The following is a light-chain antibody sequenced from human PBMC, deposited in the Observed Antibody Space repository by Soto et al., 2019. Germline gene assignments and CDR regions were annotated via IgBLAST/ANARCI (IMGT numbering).Light chain of an antibody. Sequence: EIVMTQSPATLSVSPGGRATVSFRASQSVSSDFLAWYQQKAGQSPRLLIYGASTRATGIPARFSGSGFGTEFTLTISSLQSEDFAVYYCQQYKNWPLFGQGTRLEIK. J-gene: IGKJ5*01. CDR3: QQYKNWPL. V-gene: IGKV3-15*01. CDR2: GAS. CDR1: QSVSSD.